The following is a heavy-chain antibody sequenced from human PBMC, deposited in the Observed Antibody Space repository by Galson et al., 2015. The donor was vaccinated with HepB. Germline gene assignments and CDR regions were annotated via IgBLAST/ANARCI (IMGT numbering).Heavy chain of an antibody. D-gene: IGHD1-26*01. V-gene: IGHV3-30-3*01. J-gene: IGHJ4*02. CDR2: ISYDGSNK. CDR3: ARGGRIVGATQHYFDY. Sequence: SLRLSCAASGFTFSSYAMHWVRQAPGKGLEWVAVISYDGSNKYYADSVKGRFTISRDNSKNTLYLQMNSLRAEDTAVYYCARGGRIVGATQHYFDYWGQGTLVTVSS. CDR1: GFTFSSYA.